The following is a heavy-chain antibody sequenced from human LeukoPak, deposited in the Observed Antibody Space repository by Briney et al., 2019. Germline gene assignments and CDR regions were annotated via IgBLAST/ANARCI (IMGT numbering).Heavy chain of an antibody. J-gene: IGHJ5*02. CDR2: INHSGST. Sequence: SETLSLTCAVYGGSFSGYYWSWIRQPPGKGLEWIGEINHSGSTNYNPSLKSRVTISVDTSKNQFSLKLSSATAADTAVYYCARGGPIVVVPAAIGRFDPWGQGTLVTVSS. V-gene: IGHV4-34*01. CDR1: GGSFSGYY. CDR3: ARGGPIVVVPAAIGRFDP. D-gene: IGHD2-2*01.